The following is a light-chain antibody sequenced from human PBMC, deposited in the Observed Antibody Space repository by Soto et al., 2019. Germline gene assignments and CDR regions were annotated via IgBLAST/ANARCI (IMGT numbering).Light chain of an antibody. CDR3: GSWDSSLSAYV. Sequence: QSVLTQPPSVSAAPGQKVTISCSGSSSNIGGNSVSWYQQLPGTAPTLLIYEDNKRPSGIPDRFSGSKSGTSATLGITGFQTGDEADYYCGSWDSSLSAYVFGTGTKVTVL. CDR1: SSNIGGNS. V-gene: IGLV1-51*01. CDR2: EDN. J-gene: IGLJ1*01.